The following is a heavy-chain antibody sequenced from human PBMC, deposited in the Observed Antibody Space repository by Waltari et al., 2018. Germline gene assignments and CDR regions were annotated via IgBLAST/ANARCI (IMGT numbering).Heavy chain of an antibody. V-gene: IGHV4-38-2*01. Sequence: VQLQESVPGLVKPSETLSLTCAVSGYSISSGYYWGWIGQTPGKGLEWIGRIYHRGGTVYNPSRKSRVTISVDTSKKQFSLKLGAVTASDSAVYYCTGASSSWRFDPWGQGTLVTVSS. CDR2: IYHRGGT. CDR3: TGASSSWRFDP. D-gene: IGHD6-13*01. J-gene: IGHJ5*02. CDR1: GYSISSGYY.